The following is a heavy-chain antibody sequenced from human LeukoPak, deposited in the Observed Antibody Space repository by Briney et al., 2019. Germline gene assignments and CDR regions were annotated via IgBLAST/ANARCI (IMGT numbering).Heavy chain of an antibody. D-gene: IGHD3-10*01. V-gene: IGHV3-23*01. Sequence: GGSLRLSCAVSGFTVSSNYMSWVRQAPGKGLEWVSAISGSGGSTYYADSVKGRFTISRDNSKNTLYLQMNSLRAEDTALYYCAKDKDAMVRAPSDYWGQGTLVTVSS. CDR2: ISGSGGST. CDR3: AKDKDAMVRAPSDY. CDR1: GFTVSSNY. J-gene: IGHJ4*02.